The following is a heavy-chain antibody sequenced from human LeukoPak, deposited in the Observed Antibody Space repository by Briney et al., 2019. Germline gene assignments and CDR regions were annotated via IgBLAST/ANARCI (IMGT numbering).Heavy chain of an antibody. J-gene: IGHJ6*02. CDR2: INPNSGGT. CDR1: GYTFTGYY. Sequence: ASVKVSCKASGYTFTGYYMHWVRQAPGQGLEWMGWINPNSGGTNYAQKFQGRVTMTRDTSISTAYMELSRLRSDDTAVYYCAREPAALYYYYYGMDVWGQGTTVTVSS. CDR3: AREPAALYYYYYGMDV. D-gene: IGHD6-13*01. V-gene: IGHV1-2*02.